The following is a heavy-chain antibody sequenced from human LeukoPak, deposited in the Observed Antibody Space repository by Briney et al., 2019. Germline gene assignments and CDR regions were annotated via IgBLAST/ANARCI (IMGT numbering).Heavy chain of an antibody. J-gene: IGHJ6*02. CDR1: GGSFSGYY. CDR2: INHSGST. V-gene: IGHV4-34*01. Sequence: SETLSLTCAVYGGSFSGYYWSWIRQPPGKGLEWIGEINHSGSTNYNPSLKSRVTISVDTSKNQFSLKLSSVTAADTAVYYCAHIKGPTDYYDGSGYYPKPYYYYYYGMDVWGQGTTVTVSS. CDR3: AHIKGPTDYYDGSGYYPKPYYYYYYGMDV. D-gene: IGHD3-22*01.